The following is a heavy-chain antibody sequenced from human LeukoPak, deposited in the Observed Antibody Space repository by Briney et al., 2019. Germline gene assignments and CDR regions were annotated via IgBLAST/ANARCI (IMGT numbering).Heavy chain of an antibody. CDR3: ARLRADYYLDAFDI. J-gene: IGHJ3*02. CDR2: IYYSGST. D-gene: IGHD3-9*01. Sequence: KPSETLSLTCTVSGGSISSSSYYWGWIRQPPGKGLEWIGSIYYSGSTYYNPSLKSRVTISVDTSKNQFSLKLSSVTAADTAVYYCARLRADYYLDAFDIWGQGTMVTVSS. V-gene: IGHV4-39*01. CDR1: GGSISSSSYY.